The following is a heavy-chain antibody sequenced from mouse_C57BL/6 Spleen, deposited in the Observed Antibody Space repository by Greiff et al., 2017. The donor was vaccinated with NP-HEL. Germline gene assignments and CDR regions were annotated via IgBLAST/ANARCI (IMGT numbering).Heavy chain of an antibody. CDR2: IDPSDSYT. J-gene: IGHJ2*01. V-gene: IGHV1-69*01. CDR1: GYTFTSYW. D-gene: IGHD2-3*01. CDR3: ARWGYDGTGSYYFDY. Sequence: VQLQQSGAELVMPGASVKLSCKASGYTFTSYWMHWVKQRPGQGLEWIGEIDPSDSYTNYNQKFKGKSTLTVDKSSSTAYMQLSSLTSEDAAVYYGARWGYDGTGSYYFDYWGQGTTLTVSS.